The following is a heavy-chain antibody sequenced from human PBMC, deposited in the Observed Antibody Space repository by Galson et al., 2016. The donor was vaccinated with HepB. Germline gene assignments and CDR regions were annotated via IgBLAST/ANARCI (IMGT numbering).Heavy chain of an antibody. CDR2: ITRSGDAT. V-gene: IGHV3-23*01. CDR1: GFSFSNSG. J-gene: IGHJ4*02. Sequence: SLRLSCAASGFSFSNSGMGWVRQAPGRGLEWVSGITRSGDATHYEDVVRGRFTISRDNSKNTLYLYMNNLTAGDTAKYYCGKHGGFDYWGQGALVTVSS. D-gene: IGHD3-16*01. CDR3: GKHGGFDY.